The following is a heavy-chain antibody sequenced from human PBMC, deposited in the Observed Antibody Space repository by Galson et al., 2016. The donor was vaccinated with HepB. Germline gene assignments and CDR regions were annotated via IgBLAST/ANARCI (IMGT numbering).Heavy chain of an antibody. CDR1: GASLRDHY. V-gene: IGHV4-4*07. J-gene: IGHJ4*02. CDR3: AIGGGGGVRYFDP. Sequence: TLSLTCTVSGASLRDHYWSWIRQPAGEGLEWIGRVYTAGNTRVHPSLRSRVTLSADTSKNQLSLSLKSVTAADTAVYYCAIGGGGGVRYFDPWGQGAQVTVSS. CDR2: VYTAGNT. D-gene: IGHD3-16*01.